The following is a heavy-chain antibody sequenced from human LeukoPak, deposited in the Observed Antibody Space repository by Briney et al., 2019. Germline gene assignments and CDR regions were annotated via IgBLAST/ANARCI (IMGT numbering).Heavy chain of an antibody. V-gene: IGHV3-23*01. CDR1: GFTFNNYV. CDR2: ISGDGGST. D-gene: IGHD3-9*01. CDR3: ARVRDRYFEALDY. J-gene: IGHJ4*02. Sequence: GGSLRLSCAASGFTFNNYVMSWVRQAPGKGLEWVSSISGDGGSTYYADSVKGRFTISRDHSKSTLYLQMNSLRAEDTAVYYCARVRDRYFEALDYWGQGTLVTVSS.